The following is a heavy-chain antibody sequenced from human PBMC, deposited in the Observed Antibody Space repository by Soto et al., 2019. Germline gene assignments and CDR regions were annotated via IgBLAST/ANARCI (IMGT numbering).Heavy chain of an antibody. D-gene: IGHD3-16*01. CDR2: IWYDGSNK. J-gene: IGHJ6*02. Sequence: LRLSCAASGFTFSSYGMHGVRQAPGKGLERVAVIWYDGSNKYYADSVKGRFTISRDNSKNTLYLQMNSLRAEDTAVYYCARGSGERRYYYGMDVWGQGTTVTVSS. V-gene: IGHV3-33*01. CDR3: ARGSGERRYYYGMDV. CDR1: GFTFSSYG.